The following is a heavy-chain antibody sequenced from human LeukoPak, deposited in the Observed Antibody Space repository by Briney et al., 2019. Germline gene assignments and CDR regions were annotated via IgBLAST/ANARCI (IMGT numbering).Heavy chain of an antibody. V-gene: IGHV4-59*11. CDR3: ARQALWFFDH. CDR2: IYYSGST. CDR1: GGSIRSHY. D-gene: IGHD2-21*01. Sequence: SETLSLTCTVSGGSIRSHYWSWIRQPPGKGLEWIGYIYYSGSTNYNPSLKSRVTISVDTSKNQFSLKLSSVTAADTAVYYCARQALWFFDHWGQGTLVTVSS. J-gene: IGHJ4*02.